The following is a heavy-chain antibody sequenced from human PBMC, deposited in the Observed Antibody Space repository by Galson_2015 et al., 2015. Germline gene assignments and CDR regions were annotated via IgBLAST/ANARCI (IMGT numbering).Heavy chain of an antibody. V-gene: IGHV4-61*02. J-gene: IGHJ2*01. CDR3: ARANCGGDCYVRTYWYFDL. Sequence: TLSLTCTVSGGSISSGSYYWIWIRQPAGTGLEWIGRIYASGGTNYNPSLKSRVTLSVDTSRNQFSLQLSSVTAADTAVYYCARANCGGDCYVRTYWYFDLWGRGTLVTVSS. CDR2: IYASGGT. D-gene: IGHD2-21*02. CDR1: GGSISSGSYY.